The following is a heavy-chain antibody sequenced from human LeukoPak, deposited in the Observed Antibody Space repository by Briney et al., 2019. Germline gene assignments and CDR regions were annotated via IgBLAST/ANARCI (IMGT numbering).Heavy chain of an antibody. CDR2: IYYSGST. D-gene: IGHD5-18*01. Sequence: SETLSLTCTVSGDSISRSNYYWGWIRQPPGKGLEWIGSIYYSGSTDYNPSLKSQVTMSVDTSKSQFSLKVNSVTAADTAVYYCARRDRYSSGQFDHWGQGTLVTVSS. J-gene: IGHJ4*02. CDR1: GDSISRSNYY. CDR3: ARRDRYSSGQFDH. V-gene: IGHV4-39*01.